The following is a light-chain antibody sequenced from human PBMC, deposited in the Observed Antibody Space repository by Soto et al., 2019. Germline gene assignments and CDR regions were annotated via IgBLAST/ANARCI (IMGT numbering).Light chain of an antibody. CDR1: HDITSY. Sequence: DIQMTQSPSSLSASVGDRVTITCQASHDITSYLNWYQHKPGKAPKLLIYDAPILEAGVPSRFSGSGCGTDFTFTISSLQPEDVATYYCQKCDYLPIFGPGTTVDFK. CDR3: QKCDYLPI. CDR2: DAP. J-gene: IGKJ3*01. V-gene: IGKV1-33*01.